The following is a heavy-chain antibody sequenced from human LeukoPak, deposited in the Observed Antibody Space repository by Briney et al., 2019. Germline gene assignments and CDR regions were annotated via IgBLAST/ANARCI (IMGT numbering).Heavy chain of an antibody. J-gene: IGHJ4*02. CDR3: ARDYDYGDYVRFDY. D-gene: IGHD4-17*01. CDR2: IIPIFGTA. Sequence: SVKVSCKASGGTFSSYAISWVRQAPGQGLERMGRIIPIFGTANYAQKFQGRVTITTDESTSTAYMELSSLRSEDTAVYYCARDYDYGDYVRFDYWGQGTLVTVSS. V-gene: IGHV1-69*05. CDR1: GGTFSSYA.